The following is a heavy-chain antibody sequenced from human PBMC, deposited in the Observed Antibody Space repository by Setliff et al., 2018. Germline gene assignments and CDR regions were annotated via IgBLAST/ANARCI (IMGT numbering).Heavy chain of an antibody. V-gene: IGHV4-61*02. J-gene: IGHJ6*03. D-gene: IGHD1-1*01. Sequence: SETLSLTCTVSGGSISSGTYYWSWIRQPAGRGLEWIGRIYTSGSSDYNPSLKSRVSISLNTSKNQFSLKLISVTAADTAVYYCARANKKLDYYYYYYMGGWGKGTTVTVSS. CDR2: IYTSGSS. CDR3: ARANKKLDYYYYYYMGG. CDR1: GGSISSGTYY.